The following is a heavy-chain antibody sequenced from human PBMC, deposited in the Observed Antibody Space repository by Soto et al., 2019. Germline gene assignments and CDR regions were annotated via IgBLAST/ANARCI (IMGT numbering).Heavy chain of an antibody. CDR1: GFTFGSFT. Sequence: EVHLVEAGGGLVKPGESLTLSCAASGFTFGSFTLNWVRQAPRKGLEWVSSISSSSAYIYYAESVKGRFTISRDNARSTLYLQMNSLRLDHTAVYFCARDGLTFGGDWGQGTLVAVSS. CDR2: ISSSSAYI. V-gene: IGHV3-21*06. D-gene: IGHD3-16*01. J-gene: IGHJ4*02. CDR3: ARDGLTFGGD.